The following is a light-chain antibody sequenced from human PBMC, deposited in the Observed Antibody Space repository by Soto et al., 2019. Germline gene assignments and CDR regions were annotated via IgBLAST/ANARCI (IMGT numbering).Light chain of an antibody. V-gene: IGLV2-14*01. J-gene: IGLJ2*01. CDR2: EVS. CDR3: SSYTSSSSVV. CDR1: SSDVGGYNY. Sequence: QSALTQPASVSGSPGQSITISCTGTSSDVGGYNYVSWYLQHPGKAPKLMIYEVSNRPSGVSNRFSGSKSGKTASLTISGLQAEDEADYYCSSYTSSSSVVFGGGTKVTVL.